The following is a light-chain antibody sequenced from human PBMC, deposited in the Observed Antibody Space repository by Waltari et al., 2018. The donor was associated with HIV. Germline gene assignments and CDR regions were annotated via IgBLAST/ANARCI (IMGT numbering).Light chain of an antibody. CDR2: GNT. V-gene: IGLV1-40*01. CDR3: QSYDSSLSGLL. J-gene: IGLJ2*01. Sequence: QSVLTQPPSVSGAPGQRVTISCTGSSPNIGAGLDVPCYQQLPGTAPKLLLYGNTNRPSGVPDRFSGSKSGTSASLAITGLQAEDEADYYCQSYDSSLSGLLFGGGTKLTVL. CDR1: SPNIGAGLD.